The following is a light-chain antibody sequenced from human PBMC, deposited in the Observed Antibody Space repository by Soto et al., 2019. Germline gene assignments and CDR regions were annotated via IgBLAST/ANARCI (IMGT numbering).Light chain of an antibody. V-gene: IGLV1-44*01. Sequence: QSVLTQPPSASGTPGQRVTISCSGSSSNIGSNTVNWYQQLPGTAPKLLIYSNNQRPSGVPDRFSGSKSGTSASLAISGLQSEDEADYYCAAWDDSLNGVVFGGGTKRDRP. CDR1: SSNIGSNT. J-gene: IGLJ2*01. CDR3: AAWDDSLNGVV. CDR2: SNN.